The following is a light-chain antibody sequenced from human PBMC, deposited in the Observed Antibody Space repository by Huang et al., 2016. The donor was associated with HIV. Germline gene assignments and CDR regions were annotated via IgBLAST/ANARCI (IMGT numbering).Light chain of an antibody. V-gene: IGKV1-33*01. CDR1: HDITNC. CDR3: QQYESVPLT. J-gene: IGKJ3*01. CDR2: AAS. Sequence: DIQMTQSPSSLSASVGDRVTITCQASHDITNCLNWYQQKPGQAPKLLIYAASELETGVPSRFSGSGSGTVFNLSIVSLQPEDFATYFCQQYESVPLTFGPGTKVDVK.